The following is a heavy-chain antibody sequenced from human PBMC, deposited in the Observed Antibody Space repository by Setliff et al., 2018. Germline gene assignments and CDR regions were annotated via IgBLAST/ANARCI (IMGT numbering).Heavy chain of an antibody. CDR2: ISAYNGNI. Sequence: GASVKVSCKASGGTFSSYGVSWVRQAPGQGLEWMGWISAYNGNINYAQKFQGRVTMTTDTYTSTAYMELTRLTTDDTALYYCVRGQGPRTVVAIPFEHWGQGTLVTVSS. D-gene: IGHD3-22*01. V-gene: IGHV1-18*01. CDR3: VRGQGPRTVVAIPFEH. CDR1: GGTFSSYG. J-gene: IGHJ4*02.